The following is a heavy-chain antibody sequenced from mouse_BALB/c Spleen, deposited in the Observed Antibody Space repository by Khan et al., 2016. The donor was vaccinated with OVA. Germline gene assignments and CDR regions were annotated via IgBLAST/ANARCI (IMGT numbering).Heavy chain of an antibody. V-gene: IGHV9-1*02. CDR2: INTSTGEP. CDR3: SRGLNYDESWFAY. D-gene: IGHD2-4*01. J-gene: IGHJ3*01. Sequence: QIQLVQSGPELKKPGETVKISCKASGYTFTNFGMNWVKQAPGKALKWMGWINTSTGEPTYADDFKGRFAFSLETAASTAYLQINHLKNEDRASYFCSRGLNYDESWFAYWGPGTLVTVSA. CDR1: GYTFTNFG.